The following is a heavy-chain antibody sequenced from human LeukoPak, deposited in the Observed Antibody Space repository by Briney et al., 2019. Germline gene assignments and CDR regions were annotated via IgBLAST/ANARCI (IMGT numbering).Heavy chain of an antibody. CDR3: ANLGISTGRGNWFDP. Sequence: GGSLRLSCAASGFTFSSYSMNWVRQAPGKGLEWVSSISSSSSYIYYADSVKGRFTISRDNAKNSLYLQMNSLRAEDTAVYYCANLGISTGRGNWFDPWGQGTLVTVSS. D-gene: IGHD1-14*01. J-gene: IGHJ5*02. CDR1: GFTFSSYS. V-gene: IGHV3-21*01. CDR2: ISSSSSYI.